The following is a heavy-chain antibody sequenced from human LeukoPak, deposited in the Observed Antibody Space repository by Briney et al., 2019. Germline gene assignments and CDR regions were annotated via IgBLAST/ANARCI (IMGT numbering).Heavy chain of an antibody. D-gene: IGHD6-19*01. CDR1: GGTFTSHA. CDR2: IIPIFGTA. V-gene: IGHV1-69*01. J-gene: IGHJ4*02. CDR3: AGVLTVAGIFDY. Sequence: ASVKVSCKASGGTFTSHAISWVRQAPGQGLEWMGGIIPIFGTANYEQKFKGRVTITADESTSTAYMELSRLRSEETAVYCCAGVLTVAGIFDYGGQGTLVTVSS.